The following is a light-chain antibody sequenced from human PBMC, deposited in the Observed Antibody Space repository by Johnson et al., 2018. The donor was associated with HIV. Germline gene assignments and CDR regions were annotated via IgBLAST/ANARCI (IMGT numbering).Light chain of an antibody. Sequence: QSVLTQPHSVSAAPGQKVTISCSGSSSNIRNNYVSWFQHLPGAAPKLLIYEKNKRPSGIPDRFSASKSGTSATLDITGLQTGDEADYYCGAWDSGLGAHYVFGTGTKVTVL. CDR2: EKN. CDR3: GAWDSGLGAHYV. CDR1: SSNIRNNY. J-gene: IGLJ1*01. V-gene: IGLV1-51*02.